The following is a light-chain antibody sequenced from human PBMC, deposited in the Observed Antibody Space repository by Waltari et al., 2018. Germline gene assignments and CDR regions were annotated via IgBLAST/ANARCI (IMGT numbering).Light chain of an antibody. V-gene: IGKV1-8*01. CDR2: AAS. CDR3: QQYYSYPYT. CDR1: QGISSY. Sequence: AIRITQSPSSLSASTGDRVTITCRASQGISSYLAWNQQKPGKGPKLLSYAASTLQIGVPPRFSGSGSGTDFTLTISCLQSEDFATYYCQQYYSYPYTFGQGTKLEIK. J-gene: IGKJ2*01.